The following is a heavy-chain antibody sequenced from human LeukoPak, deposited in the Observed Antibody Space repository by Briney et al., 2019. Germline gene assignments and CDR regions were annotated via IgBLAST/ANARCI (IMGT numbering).Heavy chain of an antibody. CDR2: INPSGGST. CDR3: ASYGMDV. CDR1: GYTFTRYG. V-gene: IGHV1-46*01. Sequence: ASVKVSCKASGYTFTRYGITWVRQAPGQGLEWMGIINPSGGSTSYAQKFQGRVTMTRDTSTSTVYMELSSLRSEDTAVYYCASYGMDVWGQGTTVTVSS. J-gene: IGHJ6*02.